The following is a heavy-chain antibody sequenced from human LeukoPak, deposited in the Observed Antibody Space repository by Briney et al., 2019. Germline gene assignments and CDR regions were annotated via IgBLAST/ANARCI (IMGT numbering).Heavy chain of an antibody. Sequence: ASVKVSCKASGYTFTSYGISWVRQAPGQGLEGMGWISAYNGNTNYAQKLQGGVTMTTDTSTSTAYMELRSLSSADTAVYYCARLPVAGYYYYYYMDVWGKGTTVTVSS. D-gene: IGHD6-19*01. V-gene: IGHV1-18*01. CDR2: ISAYNGNT. J-gene: IGHJ6*03. CDR1: GYTFTSYG. CDR3: ARLPVAGYYYYYYMDV.